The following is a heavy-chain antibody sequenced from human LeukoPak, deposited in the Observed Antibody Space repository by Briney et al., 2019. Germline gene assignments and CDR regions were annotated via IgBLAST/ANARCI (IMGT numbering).Heavy chain of an antibody. CDR1: GFTFDDYA. CDR3: AKAYRSGLYYFDY. Sequence: GGSLRVSCAASGFTFDDYAMHWVRQAPGKGLKWVSGISWNSGSIGYADSVKGRFTISRDNAKNSLYLQMNSLRAEDTALYYCAKAYRSGLYYFDYWGQGTLVTVSS. J-gene: IGHJ4*02. D-gene: IGHD6-19*01. V-gene: IGHV3-9*01. CDR2: ISWNSGSI.